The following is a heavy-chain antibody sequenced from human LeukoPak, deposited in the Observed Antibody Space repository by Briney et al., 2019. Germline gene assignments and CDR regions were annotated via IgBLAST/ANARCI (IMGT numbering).Heavy chain of an antibody. Sequence: ASVKVSCKASGYTFSNFGINWVRQAPGQGLEWIAWLIGNNDNPNYGQKFQGRFTVTPDSSTNTAYMELRNLRSDDTAVYYCARDGTSTDDYWGQGTLVTVSS. CDR1: GYTFSNFG. J-gene: IGHJ4*02. CDR3: ARDGTSTDDY. D-gene: IGHD2-2*01. CDR2: LIGNNDNP. V-gene: IGHV1-18*01.